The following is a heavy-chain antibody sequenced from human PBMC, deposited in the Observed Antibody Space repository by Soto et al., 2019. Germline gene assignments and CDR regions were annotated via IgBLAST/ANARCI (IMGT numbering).Heavy chain of an antibody. J-gene: IGHJ4*02. CDR2: IYTSGST. CDR3: ARAGTGFGELLDYFDY. V-gene: IGHV4-4*07. D-gene: IGHD3-10*01. Sequence: SETLSLTCTVSGGSISSHYWSWIRQPAGKGLEWIGRIYTSGSTNYNPSLKSRVTMSVDASKNQFSLKLSSVTAADTAVYYCARAGTGFGELLDYFDYWGQGTLVTVSS. CDR1: GGSISSHY.